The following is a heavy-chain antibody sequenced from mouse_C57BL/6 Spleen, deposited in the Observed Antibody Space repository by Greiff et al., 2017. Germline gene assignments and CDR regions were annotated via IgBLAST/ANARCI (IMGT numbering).Heavy chain of an antibody. CDR2: IRHKANGYTT. CDR3: AFDYGSSWCFDV. Sequence: EVKLMESGGGLVQPGGSLSLSCAASGFTFTDYYMSWVRQPPGKALEWLGFIRHKANGYTTEYSASVKGRFTISRDNSQSILYLQMNALRAEDSASYYCAFDYGSSWCFDVWGTGTTVTVSS. J-gene: IGHJ1*03. D-gene: IGHD1-1*01. V-gene: IGHV7-3*01. CDR1: GFTFTDYY.